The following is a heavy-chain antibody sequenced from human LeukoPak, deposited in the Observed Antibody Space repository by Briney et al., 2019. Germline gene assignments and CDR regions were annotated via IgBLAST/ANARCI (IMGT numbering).Heavy chain of an antibody. Sequence: GGSLTLSCAASGFNFRNYGMHWVRQAPGTGLEWVAYTRDDGSKNWYGDSVKGRFTISRDNSKSTLYLQMNSLRGEDTAVYYCANGDCRGGRCSSGAYWGQGTLVTVSS. D-gene: IGHD2-15*01. CDR3: ANGDCRGGRCSSGAY. J-gene: IGHJ4*02. V-gene: IGHV3-30*02. CDR1: GFNFRNYG. CDR2: TRDDGSKN.